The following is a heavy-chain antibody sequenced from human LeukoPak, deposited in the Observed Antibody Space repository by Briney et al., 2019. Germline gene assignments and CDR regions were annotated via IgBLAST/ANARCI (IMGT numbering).Heavy chain of an antibody. CDR1: GFTFSSYS. Sequence: GGSLRLSCVASGFTFSSYSMNWVRQAPGKGLEWISYLGGSTTTIYYADSVKDRFTISRDNARNSLFLQMNSLRAEDTAVYYCARGKDGYNLRYFDYWGQGTLVTVSS. CDR3: ARGKDGYNLRYFDY. D-gene: IGHD5-24*01. CDR2: LGGSTTTI. J-gene: IGHJ4*02. V-gene: IGHV3-48*01.